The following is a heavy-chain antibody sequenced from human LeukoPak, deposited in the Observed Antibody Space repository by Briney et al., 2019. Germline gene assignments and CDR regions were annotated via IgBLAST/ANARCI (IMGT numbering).Heavy chain of an antibody. CDR1: GGSFSGYY. CDR2: INHSGST. CDR3: ANRIAAAGRGGGWFDP. V-gene: IGHV4-34*01. Sequence: SETLSLTCAVYGGSFSGYYWSWIRQPPGKGLEWIGEINHSGSTNYNPSLKSRVTISVDTPKNQFSLKLSSVTAADTAVYYCANRIAAAGRGGGWFDPWGQGTLVTVSS. J-gene: IGHJ5*02. D-gene: IGHD6-13*01.